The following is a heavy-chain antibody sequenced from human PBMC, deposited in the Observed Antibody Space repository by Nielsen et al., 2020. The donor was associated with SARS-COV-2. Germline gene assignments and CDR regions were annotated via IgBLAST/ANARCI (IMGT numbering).Heavy chain of an antibody. D-gene: IGHD4-17*01. CDR1: GYSFTSYW. V-gene: IGHV5-10-1*01. J-gene: IGHJ3*02. CDR3: ARHAYGDYVPFDI. Sequence: GGSLRLSCKGSGYSFTSYWISWVRQMPGKGLEWMGRIDPSDSYTNYSPSFQGHVTISADKSISTAYLQWSSLKASDTAMYYCARHAYGDYVPFDIWGQGTMVTVSS. CDR2: IDPSDSYT.